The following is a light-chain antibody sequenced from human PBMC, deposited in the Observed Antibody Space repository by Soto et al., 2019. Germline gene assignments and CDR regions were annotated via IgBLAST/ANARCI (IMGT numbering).Light chain of an antibody. CDR1: QSISDW. Sequence: DIQMTQSPSTLSASVGDRVTITCRASQSISDWLAWYQQRPGKAPKLLIYDVSTLESGVPSRFSGSGSGTEFTLTLSRLQADDFATYYCQQYNSYITVGPGTKVDFK. J-gene: IGKJ3*01. CDR3: QQYNSYIT. CDR2: DVS. V-gene: IGKV1-5*01.